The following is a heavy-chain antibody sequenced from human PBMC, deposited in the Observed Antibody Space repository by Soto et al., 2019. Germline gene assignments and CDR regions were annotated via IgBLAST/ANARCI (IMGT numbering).Heavy chain of an antibody. D-gene: IGHD2-8*01. CDR3: TREWWGDFA. J-gene: IGHJ4*02. CDR2: IKTKNDGETT. CDR1: GITINTAW. V-gene: IGHV3-15*01. Sequence: EGQLVESGGGLVKPGESLRLSCEVSGITINTAWMSWVRQAPGKGLEWVGRIKTKNDGETTEFAAAVDGRFSISRDDSRNTICLQMNSLRTEDTAVYYCTREWWGDFAWGQGSLVTVSS.